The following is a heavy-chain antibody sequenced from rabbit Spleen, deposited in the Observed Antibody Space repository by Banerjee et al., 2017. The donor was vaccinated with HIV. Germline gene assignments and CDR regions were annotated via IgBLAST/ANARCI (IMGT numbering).Heavy chain of an antibody. CDR2: IVVGSGGFT. J-gene: IGHJ4*01. Sequence: QEQLEESGGGLVRPGGTLTLTCKASGIDLSTDAYMCWVRQPPGKGLEWIACIVVGSGGFTYYANWAKGRFTISKTSSTTVTLQMISLTAADTATYFCARDLTDVIGWNFGWWGQGTLVTVS. CDR1: GIDLSTDAY. CDR3: ARDLTDVIGWNFGW. D-gene: IGHD1-1*01. V-gene: IGHV1S45*01.